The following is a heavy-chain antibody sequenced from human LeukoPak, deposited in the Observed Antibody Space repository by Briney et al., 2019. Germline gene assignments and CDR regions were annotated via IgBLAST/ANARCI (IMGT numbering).Heavy chain of an antibody. D-gene: IGHD2-2*01. J-gene: IGHJ4*02. Sequence: SETLSLTCAAYGGSFSGYYWSWIRQPPGKGLEWIGEINHSGSTNYNPSLKSRVSISVDTSKNQFSLKLSSVTAADTAVYYCARCRTYCSSTSCYLYYFDYWGQGTLVTVSS. CDR1: GGSFSGYY. CDR3: ARCRTYCSSTSCYLYYFDY. CDR2: INHSGST. V-gene: IGHV4-34*01.